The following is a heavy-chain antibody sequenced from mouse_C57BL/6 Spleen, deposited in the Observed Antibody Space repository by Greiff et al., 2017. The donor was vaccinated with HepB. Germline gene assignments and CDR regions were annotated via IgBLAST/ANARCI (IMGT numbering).Heavy chain of an antibody. Sequence: EVQLQESGAELVRPGASVKLSCTASGFNIKEDYMHWVKQRPEQGLEWIGWIDPENGDTEYASKFQGKATITADTSSNTAYLQLSSLTSEDTAVYYCTTYPTVVATDAMDYWGQGTSVTVSS. D-gene: IGHD1-1*01. V-gene: IGHV14-4*01. CDR2: IDPENGDT. CDR3: TTYPTVVATDAMDY. CDR1: GFNIKEDY. J-gene: IGHJ4*01.